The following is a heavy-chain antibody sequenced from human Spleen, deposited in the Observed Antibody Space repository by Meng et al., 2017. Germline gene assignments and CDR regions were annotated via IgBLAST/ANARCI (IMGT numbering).Heavy chain of an antibody. CDR1: GGSIGSDEYY. CDR2: VYYNGNT. Sequence: QVQLQESGPGLVKPSQTLSLTCTVSGGSIGSDEYYWTWIRQPPGKGLEWIVSVYYNGNTYSNPALKSRVTSSVDTSKNQFSLRLTSVTAADTAMYYCARDRLRQLDSWGQGTLVTVSS. V-gene: IGHV4-30-4*01. J-gene: IGHJ4*02. CDR3: ARDRLRQLDS. D-gene: IGHD5-12*01.